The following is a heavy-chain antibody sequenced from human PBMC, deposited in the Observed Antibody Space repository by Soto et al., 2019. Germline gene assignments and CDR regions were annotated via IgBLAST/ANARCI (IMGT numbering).Heavy chain of an antibody. CDR2: IRSKANNYAT. CDR1: GFTFSGSG. CDR3: ARPARSSSRGTNHYYYGLDV. J-gene: IGHJ6*02. V-gene: IGHV3-73*01. Sequence: GGSLRLSCAASGFTFSGSGIHWVRQASGKGLEWVGRIRSKANNYATAYAASVTGRFSISRDDSKNTAFLQMNSLKTEDTAVYYCARPARSSSRGTNHYYYGLDVWGQGTTVTVSS. D-gene: IGHD6-6*01.